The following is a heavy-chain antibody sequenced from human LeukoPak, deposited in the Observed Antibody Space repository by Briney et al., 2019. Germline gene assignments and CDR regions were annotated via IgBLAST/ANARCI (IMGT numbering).Heavy chain of an antibody. CDR1: GYTFTGYY. CDR2: INPNSGGT. D-gene: IGHD3-16*01. J-gene: IGHJ5*02. Sequence: ASVKVSCKASGYTFTGYYMHWVRQAPGQGLEWMGWINPNSGGTNYAQKFQGRVTMTRDTSISTAYMELSRLRSDDTAVYYCARDLDYAGYFDPWGQGTLVTVSS. CDR3: ARDLDYAGYFDP. V-gene: IGHV1-2*02.